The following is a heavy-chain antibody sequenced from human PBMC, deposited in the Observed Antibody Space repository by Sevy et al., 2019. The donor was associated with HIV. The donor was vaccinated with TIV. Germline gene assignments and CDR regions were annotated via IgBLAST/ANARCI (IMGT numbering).Heavy chain of an antibody. V-gene: IGHV1-2*02. J-gene: IGHJ4*02. CDR3: ARDNNWGPDY. Sequence: ASVKVSCKASGYTFTDHYFHWVRQAPGQGLEWMGWLHPASGGTNYAQKFQGRVTMTGDTSISTGYMELRRLTSDDTAIYFCARDNNWGPDYWGQGTLVTVSS. CDR2: LHPASGGT. D-gene: IGHD7-27*01. CDR1: GYTFTDHY.